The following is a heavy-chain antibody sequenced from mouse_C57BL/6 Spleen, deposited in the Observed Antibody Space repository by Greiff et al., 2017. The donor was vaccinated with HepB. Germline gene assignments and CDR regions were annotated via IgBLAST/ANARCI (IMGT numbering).Heavy chain of an antibody. Sequence: DVMLVESGGGLVKPGGSLKLSCAASGFTFSSYAMSWVRQTPEKRLEWVATISDGGSYTYYPDNVKGRFTISRDNAKNNLYLQMSHLKSEDTAMYYCARGLGNYAMDYWGQGTSVTVSS. CDR2: ISDGGSYT. CDR1: GFTFSSYA. D-gene: IGHD4-1*01. J-gene: IGHJ4*01. CDR3: ARGLGNYAMDY. V-gene: IGHV5-4*03.